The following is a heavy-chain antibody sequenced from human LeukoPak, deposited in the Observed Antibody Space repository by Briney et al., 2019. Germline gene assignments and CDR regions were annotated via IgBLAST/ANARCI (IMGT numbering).Heavy chain of an antibody. D-gene: IGHD2-2*01. Sequence: ASVKVSCKASGYTFTGYYMHWVRQAPGQGLEWMGWINPNSGGTNYAQKFQGRVTMTRDTSISTAYMELSRLRSDDTAVYYCARPKYCSSTSCYNWFNPWGQGTLVTVSS. CDR2: INPNSGGT. J-gene: IGHJ5*02. CDR3: ARPKYCSSTSCYNWFNP. V-gene: IGHV1-2*02. CDR1: GYTFTGYY.